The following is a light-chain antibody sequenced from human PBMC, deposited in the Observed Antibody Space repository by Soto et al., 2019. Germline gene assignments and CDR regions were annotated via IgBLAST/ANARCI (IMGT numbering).Light chain of an antibody. CDR3: QQYGSSPRT. V-gene: IGKV3-20*01. Sequence: EIVLTQSPGTLSLSPGERATLSCRASQSVSSSYLAWYQQKPGQALRLLIYGASSRATGIPDRFSGSESGTDFTLTISRLEPEDFAVYYCQQYGSSPRTFGQGTKVEIK. J-gene: IGKJ1*01. CDR2: GAS. CDR1: QSVSSSY.